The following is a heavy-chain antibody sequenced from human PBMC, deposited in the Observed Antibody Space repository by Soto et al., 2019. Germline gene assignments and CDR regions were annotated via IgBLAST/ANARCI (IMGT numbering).Heavy chain of an antibody. J-gene: IGHJ4*02. V-gene: IGHV1-18*01. CDR2: ISGYDGNM. Sequence: EASVKVSCKTFGYNFTTYGIHWVRQAPGQGLEWMGWISGYDGNMNYAERVQGRATMTTDTSTSTAYMELRSLRSEDTAVYYCARVNIVLMVYAPQFDYWGQGSLVTGSS. CDR1: GYNFTTYG. D-gene: IGHD2-8*01. CDR3: ARVNIVLMVYAPQFDY.